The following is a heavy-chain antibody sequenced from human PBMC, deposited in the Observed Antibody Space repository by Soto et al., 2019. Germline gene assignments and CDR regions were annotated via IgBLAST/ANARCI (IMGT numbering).Heavy chain of an antibody. D-gene: IGHD2-2*03. CDR3: AKDNDLDRDGPFDY. CDR1: GFSFDDYG. J-gene: IGHJ4*02. Sequence: EVQLVESGGGSVQPGRSLRLSCAASGFSFDDYGMHWVRQGPGQGLEWVSGIGWNSGDIYYADSVKGRFTISRDNAKRSLYLQMNSLRTEDTALYYCAKDNDLDRDGPFDYWGQGILVTVSS. V-gene: IGHV3-9*01. CDR2: IGWNSGDI.